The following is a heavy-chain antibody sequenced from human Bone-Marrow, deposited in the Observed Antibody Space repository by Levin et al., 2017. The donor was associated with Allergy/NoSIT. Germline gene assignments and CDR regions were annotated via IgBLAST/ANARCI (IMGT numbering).Heavy chain of an antibody. CDR1: GGSFSGYY. D-gene: IGHD3-9*01. Sequence: SETLSLTCAVYGGSFSGYYWSWIRQPPGKGLEWIGEINHSGSTNYNPSLKSRVTISVDTSKNQFSLKLSSVTAADTAVYYCARSEAYYDILTGYWAADAFDIWGQGTMVTVSS. J-gene: IGHJ3*02. CDR3: ARSEAYYDILTGYWAADAFDI. CDR2: INHSGST. V-gene: IGHV4-34*01.